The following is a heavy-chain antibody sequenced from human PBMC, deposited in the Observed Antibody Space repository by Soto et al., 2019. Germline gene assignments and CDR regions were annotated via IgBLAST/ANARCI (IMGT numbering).Heavy chain of an antibody. CDR1: GFTFSSYA. J-gene: IGHJ5*02. V-gene: IGHV3-23*01. D-gene: IGHD2-2*01. Sequence: EVQLLESGGGLVQPGGSLRLSCAASGFTFSSYAMSWVRQAPGKGLEWVSAISGRGGSTYYADSVKGRFTISRDNSKNTLYLQMNSLRAEDTAVYYCAKDHENVVVPAASIWFDPWGQGTLVTVSS. CDR2: ISGRGGST. CDR3: AKDHENVVVPAASIWFDP.